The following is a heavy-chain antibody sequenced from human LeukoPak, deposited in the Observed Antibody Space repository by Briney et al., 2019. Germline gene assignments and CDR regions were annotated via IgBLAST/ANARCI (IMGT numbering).Heavy chain of an antibody. Sequence: ASVKVSCKASGYIFTSYDINWVRQATGQGLEWMGWMNPNSGNTGYAQKFQGRATMTRNTSISTAYMELSSLRSEDTAMYYCARAPWSSSSWPYNWFDPWGQGTLVTVSS. J-gene: IGHJ5*02. CDR3: ARAPWSSSSWPYNWFDP. CDR2: MNPNSGNT. V-gene: IGHV1-8*01. D-gene: IGHD6-13*01. CDR1: GYIFTSYD.